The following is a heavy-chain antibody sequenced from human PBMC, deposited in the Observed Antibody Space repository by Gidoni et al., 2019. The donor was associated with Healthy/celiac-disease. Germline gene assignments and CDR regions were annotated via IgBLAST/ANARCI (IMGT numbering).Heavy chain of an antibody. CDR2: ISWDGGST. CDR3: AKVGWGYSYGYPPTDYYGMDV. V-gene: IGHV3-43*01. Sequence: VSLISWDGGSTYYADSVKGRFTISRDNSKNSLYLQMNSLRTEDTALYYCAKVGWGYSYGYPPTDYYGMDVWGQGTTVTVSS. D-gene: IGHD5-18*01. J-gene: IGHJ6*02.